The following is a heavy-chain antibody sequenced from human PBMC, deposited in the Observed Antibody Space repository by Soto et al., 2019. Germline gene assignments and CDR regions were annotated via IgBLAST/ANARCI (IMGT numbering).Heavy chain of an antibody. CDR3: AKYDILTGYSY. D-gene: IGHD3-9*01. CDR1: GLAFISYG. CDR2: ISYDGSNK. V-gene: IGHV3-30*18. Sequence: GGPLRVSCAASGLAFISYGMRWVRQAPGKGLEWVAVISYDGSNKYYADSVKGRFTISRDNSKNTLYLQMSSLRAEDTAVYYCAKYDILTGYSYWGQGTLVTVSS. J-gene: IGHJ4*02.